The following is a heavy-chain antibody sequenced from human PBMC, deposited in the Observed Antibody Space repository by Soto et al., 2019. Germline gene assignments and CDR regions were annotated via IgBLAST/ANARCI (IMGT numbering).Heavy chain of an antibody. CDR2: MNPNSGNT. J-gene: IGHJ6*02. V-gene: IGHV1-8*02. CDR3: ARGREGYYDFWSGYLSGSHHGMDV. Sequence: ASVKVSCKASGYTFTGYYMHWVRQAPGQGLEWMGWMNPNSGNTGYAQKFQGRVTMTRNTSISTAYMELSSLRSEDTAVYYCARGREGYYDFWSGYLSGSHHGMDVWGQGTTVTVSS. CDR1: GYTFTGYY. D-gene: IGHD3-3*01.